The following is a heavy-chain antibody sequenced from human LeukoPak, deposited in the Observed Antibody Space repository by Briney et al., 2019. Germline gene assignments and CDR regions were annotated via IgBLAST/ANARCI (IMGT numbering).Heavy chain of an antibody. CDR1: GYTFTSYA. J-gene: IGHJ5*02. V-gene: IGHV1-69*13. CDR3: ARDQHGSGMLGPFDP. D-gene: IGHD3-10*01. Sequence: ASVKVSCKASGYTFTSYAISWVRQAPGQGLEWMGGIIPIFGTANYAQKFQGRVTITADESTSTAYMELSSLRSEDTAVYYCARDQHGSGMLGPFDPWGQGTLVTVSS. CDR2: IIPIFGTA.